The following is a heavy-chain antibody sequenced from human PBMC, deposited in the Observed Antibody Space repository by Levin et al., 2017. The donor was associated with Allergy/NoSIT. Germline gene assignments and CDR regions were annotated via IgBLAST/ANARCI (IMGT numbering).Heavy chain of an antibody. CDR3: AKDRAVYDINIDY. V-gene: IGHV3-23*01. Sequence: GESLKISCAASGFTFSSYAMSWVRQAPGKGLEWVSAISGSGDSTYYADSVKGRFTISRDNSKNTLYLQMNSLRAEDTAVYYCAKDRAVYDINIDYWGQGTLVTVSS. D-gene: IGHD1-1*01. J-gene: IGHJ4*02. CDR2: ISGSGDST. CDR1: GFTFSSYA.